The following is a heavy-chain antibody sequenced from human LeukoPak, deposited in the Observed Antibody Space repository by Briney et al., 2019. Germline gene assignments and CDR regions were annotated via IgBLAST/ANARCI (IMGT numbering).Heavy chain of an antibody. CDR2: IYPGDSDT. CDR3: ARLGVLSSGWPLDY. CDR1: GYTFTNYW. D-gene: IGHD6-19*01. V-gene: IGHV5-51*01. J-gene: IGHJ4*02. Sequence: GESLKISCKASGYTFTNYWIAWVRQTPGKGLEWMGLIYPGDSDTRYSPSFQGQVTISVDKSITTAFLEWSSLKASDTAMYYCARLGVLSSGWPLDYWGQGTLVTVSS.